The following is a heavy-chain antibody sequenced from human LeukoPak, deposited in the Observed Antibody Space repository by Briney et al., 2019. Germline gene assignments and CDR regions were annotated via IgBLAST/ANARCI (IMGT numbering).Heavy chain of an antibody. V-gene: IGHV4-4*02. Sequence: PSGTLSLTCAVSGGSISSNNGGSWVRQPPGKGLEWIGEVYHSGSTNYKPSLKSRVTISVDKSKNQFSLKLNPVPAADTAVYYCARKGPIVGAIHHWAQVTLVTVSS. J-gene: IGHJ4*02. CDR2: VYHSGST. CDR3: ARKGPIVGAIHH. CDR1: GGSISSNNG. D-gene: IGHD1-26*01.